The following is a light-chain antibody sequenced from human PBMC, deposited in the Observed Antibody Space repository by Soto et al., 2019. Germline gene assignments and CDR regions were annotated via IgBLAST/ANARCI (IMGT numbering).Light chain of an antibody. J-gene: IGLJ3*02. CDR2: EVT. CDR3: SSYAGSNNFGVL. CDR1: SSDVGDYNY. V-gene: IGLV2-8*01. Sequence: QSALTQPPSASGSPGQSVAISCTGTSSDVGDYNYVSWYQQHPGKAPKLMIYEVTKRPSGVPDRFSGSKSDNTASLTVSGLQAEDEADYYCSSYAGSNNFGVLFGGGTKVTVL.